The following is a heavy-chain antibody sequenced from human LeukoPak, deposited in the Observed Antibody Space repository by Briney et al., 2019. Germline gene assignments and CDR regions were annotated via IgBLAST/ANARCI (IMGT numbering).Heavy chain of an antibody. D-gene: IGHD5-18*01. J-gene: IGHJ4*02. CDR3: ARGAGYAAMVTSFDY. V-gene: IGHV1-69*13. CDR2: IIPIFGTA. Sequence: SVKVSCKASGYTFTTHDISWVRQAPGQGLEWMGGIIPIFGTANYAQKFQGRVTITADESTSTAYMELSSLRSEDTAVYYCARGAGYAAMVTSFDYWGQGTLVTVSS. CDR1: GYTFTTHD.